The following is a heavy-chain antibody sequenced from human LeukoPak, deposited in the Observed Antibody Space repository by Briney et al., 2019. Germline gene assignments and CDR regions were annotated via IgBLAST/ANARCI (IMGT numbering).Heavy chain of an antibody. V-gene: IGHV3-21*01. Sequence: PEGSLRLSCAASGFTFSSYSMNWVRQAPGKGLEWVSSISSSSSYIYYADSVKGRFTISRDNAKNSLYLQMNSLRAEDTAVYYCARDSGGIVINWGQGTLVTVSS. CDR2: ISSSSSYI. CDR3: ARDSGGIVIN. D-gene: IGHD2/OR15-2a*01. CDR1: GFTFSSYS. J-gene: IGHJ4*02.